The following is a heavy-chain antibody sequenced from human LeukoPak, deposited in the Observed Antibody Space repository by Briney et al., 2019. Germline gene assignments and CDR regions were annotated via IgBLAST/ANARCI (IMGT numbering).Heavy chain of an antibody. CDR3: ARYDLRGAFEI. CDR2: ISYDGSNK. J-gene: IGHJ3*02. Sequence: GGSLRLSCAASGFTFSSYGMDWVRQAPGKGLEWVAVISYDGSNKYYVDSVKGRFTITRDNSQNKLYLQMNSLRVEDTAVYYCARYDLRGAFEIWGQRAMVTISS. D-gene: IGHD4-17*01. V-gene: IGHV3-30*03. CDR1: GFTFSSYG.